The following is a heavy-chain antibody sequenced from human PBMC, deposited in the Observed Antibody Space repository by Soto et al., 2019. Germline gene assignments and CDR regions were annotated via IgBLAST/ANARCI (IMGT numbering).Heavy chain of an antibody. D-gene: IGHD3-10*01. CDR2: IWYDGTNE. V-gene: IGHV3-33*01. CDR1: GFTFNTYG. CDR3: ARDRRSGGSYGYHGMDV. Sequence: QVQLVESGGGVVQPGRSLRLSCVASGFTFNTYGMHWVRQAPGKGLEWVALIWYDGTNEYYGDSVTGRFSISRDNSKSTLYLQMSNLRGEDTAVYYCARDRRSGGSYGYHGMDVWGQGTTVTVSS. J-gene: IGHJ6*02.